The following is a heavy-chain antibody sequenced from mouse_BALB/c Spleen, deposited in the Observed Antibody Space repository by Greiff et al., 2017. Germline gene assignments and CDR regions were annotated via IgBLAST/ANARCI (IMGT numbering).Heavy chain of an antibody. J-gene: IGHJ3*01. D-gene: IGHD2-1*01. CDR1: GYAFSSSW. Sequence: QVQLQQSGPELVKPGASVKISCKASGYAFSSSWMNWVKQRPGQGLEWIGRIYPGDGDTNYNGKFKGKATLTADKSSSTAYMQLSSLTSVDSAVYFCASYYGNYGVAYWGQGTLVTVSA. V-gene: IGHV1-82*01. CDR2: IYPGDGDT. CDR3: ASYYGNYGVAY.